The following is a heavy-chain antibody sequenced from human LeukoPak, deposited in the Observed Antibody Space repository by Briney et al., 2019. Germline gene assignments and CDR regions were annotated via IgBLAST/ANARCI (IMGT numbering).Heavy chain of an antibody. CDR2: IYYSGST. Sequence: SETLSLTCSVSGGSVSGTNYYWAWIRQPPGKGLEWIGYIYYSGSTNYNPSLKSRVTISVDTSKNQFSLKLSSVTAADTAVYYCARAPVGAAGADYYYMDVWGKGTTVTVSS. J-gene: IGHJ6*03. D-gene: IGHD6-13*01. CDR3: ARAPVGAAGADYYYMDV. V-gene: IGHV4-61*01. CDR1: GGSVSGTNYY.